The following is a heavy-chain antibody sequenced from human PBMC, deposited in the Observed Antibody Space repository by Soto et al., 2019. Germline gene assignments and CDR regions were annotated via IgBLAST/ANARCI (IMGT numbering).Heavy chain of an antibody. CDR2: ISSSSSYI. CDR1: GFTFSSYS. V-gene: IGHV3-21*01. Sequence: PGGSLRLSCAASGFTFSSYSMNWVRQAPGKGLEWVSSISSSSSYIYYADSVKGRFTISRDNAKNSLYLQMNSLRAEDTAVYYCARDAGSSHDYYYYYGMDVWGQGTTVTVSS. CDR3: ARDAGSSHDYYYYYGMDV. J-gene: IGHJ6*02. D-gene: IGHD2-15*01.